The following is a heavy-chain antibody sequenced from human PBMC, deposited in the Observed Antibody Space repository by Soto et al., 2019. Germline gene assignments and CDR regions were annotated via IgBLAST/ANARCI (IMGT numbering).Heavy chain of an antibody. V-gene: IGHV3-30*18. CDR3: AKGMIVVDLYYFDY. Sequence: ESGGGVVQPGRSLRLSCAASGFTFSSYGMHWVRQAPGKGLEWVAVISYDGSNKYYADSVKGRFTISRDNSKNTLYLQMNSLRAEDTAVYYCAKGMIVVDLYYFDYWGQGTLVTVSS. CDR1: GFTFSSYG. J-gene: IGHJ4*02. CDR2: ISYDGSNK. D-gene: IGHD3-22*01.